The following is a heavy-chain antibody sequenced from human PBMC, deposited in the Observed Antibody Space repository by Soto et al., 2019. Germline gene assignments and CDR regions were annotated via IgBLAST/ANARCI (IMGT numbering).Heavy chain of an antibody. CDR2: IYYSGST. CDR3: ARDFTDSSGPTLGMGV. D-gene: IGHD6-19*01. CDR1: GGSICSGGNY. J-gene: IGHJ6*02. Sequence: SETLSLTCTVSGGSICSGGNYWSWIRQHPGKGLEWIGYIYYSGSTYYNPSLKSRVTISVDTSKDQFSLKLSSVTAADTAVYYCARDFTDSSGPTLGMGVWGQGTTVTVSS. V-gene: IGHV4-31*03.